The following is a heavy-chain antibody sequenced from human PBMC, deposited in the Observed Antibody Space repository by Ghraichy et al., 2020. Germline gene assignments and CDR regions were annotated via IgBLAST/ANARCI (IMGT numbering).Heavy chain of an antibody. CDR2: ISSSSSYI. Sequence: GGSLRLSCAASGFTFSSYSMNWVRQAPGKGLEWVSSISSSSSYIYYADSVKGRFTISRDNAKNSLYLQMNSLRAEDTAVYYCARDYGSGSYYSNYHYYGMDVWGQGTTVTVSS. J-gene: IGHJ6*02. CDR1: GFTFSSYS. CDR3: ARDYGSGSYYSNYHYYGMDV. V-gene: IGHV3-21*01. D-gene: IGHD3-10*01.